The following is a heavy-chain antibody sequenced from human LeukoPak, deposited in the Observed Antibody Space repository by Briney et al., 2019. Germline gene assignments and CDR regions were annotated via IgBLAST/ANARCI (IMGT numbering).Heavy chain of an antibody. D-gene: IGHD4-17*01. J-gene: IGHJ4*02. CDR3: ARLTNGDYHFNY. Sequence: PSETLSLTCTVPGGSISSSSYCWVWFRQPPGKGLEWIGTICYSGSTFYNPSLKSRVTTSVDTSKNQFSLKVSSVTAADTAVYYCARLTNGDYHFNYWGQGTLVTASS. CDR2: ICYSGST. V-gene: IGHV4-39*01. CDR1: GGSISSSSYC.